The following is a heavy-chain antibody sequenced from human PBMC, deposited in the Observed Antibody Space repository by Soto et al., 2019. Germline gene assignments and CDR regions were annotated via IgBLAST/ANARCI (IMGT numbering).Heavy chain of an antibody. D-gene: IGHD6-13*01. J-gene: IGHJ4*02. CDR3: ARLWRSSPSAAAGPMYYFDY. CDR2: IYYSGST. Sequence: PSETLSLTCTVSGGSISSGAYYWSWIRQHPGKGLEWIGYIYYSGSTYYNPSLKSRVTISVDTSKNQFSLKLSSVTAADTAVYYCARLWRSSPSAAAGPMYYFDYWGQGTLVTVSX. V-gene: IGHV4-61*08. CDR1: GGSISSGAYY.